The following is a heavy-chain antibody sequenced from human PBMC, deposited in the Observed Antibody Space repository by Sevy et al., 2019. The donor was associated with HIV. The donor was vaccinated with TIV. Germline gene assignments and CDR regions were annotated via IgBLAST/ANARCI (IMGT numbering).Heavy chain of an antibody. Sequence: SETLSLTCTVSGGSISSGDYYWSWIRQPTGKRREWIGYIYYSGSTYYNPSLRSRVTISVDTSKNQFSLKLSSVTAADTAVYYCAREFNYYDSSGPDYWGQGTLVTVSS. CDR1: GGSISSGDYY. CDR3: AREFNYYDSSGPDY. J-gene: IGHJ4*02. V-gene: IGHV4-30-4*01. D-gene: IGHD3-22*01. CDR2: IYYSGST.